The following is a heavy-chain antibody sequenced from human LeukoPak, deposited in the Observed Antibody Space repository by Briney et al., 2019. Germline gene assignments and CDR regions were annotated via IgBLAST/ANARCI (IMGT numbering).Heavy chain of an antibody. CDR2: IYYSGST. Sequence: SETLSLTCTVSGGSISSYYWSWIQQPPGKGLEWIGYIYYSGSTNYNPSLKSRVTISVDTSKNQFSLKLSSVTAADTAVYYCARHGNYYDTSQSDPWGQGTLVTVSS. D-gene: IGHD3-22*01. V-gene: IGHV4-59*01. J-gene: IGHJ5*02. CDR1: GGSISSYY. CDR3: ARHGNYYDTSQSDP.